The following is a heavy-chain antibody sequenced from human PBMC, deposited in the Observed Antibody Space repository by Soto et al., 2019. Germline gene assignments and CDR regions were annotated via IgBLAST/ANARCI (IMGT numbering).Heavy chain of an antibody. D-gene: IGHD2-15*01. CDR1: PFTFRSYS. Sequence: QEQMVQSGGGVVQPGRSLRLSCAASPFTFRSYSMHWVRQAPGKGLEWVTSISYDGSKESYADSVKGRFAVSRDNSKNTLYLQMNSPRPEDTAVYYCARYCNGGACYSASLDYWGQGNQVTVSS. J-gene: IGHJ4*02. CDR2: ISYDGSKE. V-gene: IGHV3-30*09. CDR3: ARYCNGGACYSASLDY.